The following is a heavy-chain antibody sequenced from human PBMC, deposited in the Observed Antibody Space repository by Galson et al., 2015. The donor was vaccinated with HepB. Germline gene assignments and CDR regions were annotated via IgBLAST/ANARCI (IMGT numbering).Heavy chain of an antibody. V-gene: IGHV3-66*02. Sequence: LRLSCAASGFTVSSNYMSWVRQAPGKGLEWVSVIYSGGSTYYADSVKGRFTISRDNSKNTLYLQMNSLRAEDTAVYYCASSIYYYYYGMDVWGQGTTVTVSS. CDR1: GFTVSSNY. CDR3: ASSIYYYYYGMDV. J-gene: IGHJ6*02. CDR2: IYSGGST.